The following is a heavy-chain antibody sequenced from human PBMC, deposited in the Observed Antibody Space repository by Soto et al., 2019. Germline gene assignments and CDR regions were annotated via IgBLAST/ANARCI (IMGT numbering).Heavy chain of an antibody. CDR1: GGTFSSYA. J-gene: IGHJ5*02. Sequence: GASVKVSCKASGGTFSSYAISWVRQAPGQGLEWMGGIIPIFGTANYAQKFQGRVTITADESTSTAYMELSSLRSEDTAVYYCARDSCSSTSCYFREYNWFEPWGQGTLVTVSS. CDR3: ARDSCSSTSCYFREYNWFEP. V-gene: IGHV1-69*13. CDR2: IIPIFGTA. D-gene: IGHD2-2*01.